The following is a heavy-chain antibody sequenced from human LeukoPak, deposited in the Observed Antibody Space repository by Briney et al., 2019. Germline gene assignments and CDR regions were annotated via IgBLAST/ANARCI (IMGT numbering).Heavy chain of an antibody. J-gene: IGHJ4*02. CDR1: GGSISSTNW. Sequence: SETLSLTCGVSGGSISSTNWWSWVRQPPGQGLEWIGEISLSGLTNYNPSLKSRVTISVATSKKQFSLKLSSVTAADTAVYYCARGYGSGSHYPYWGQGTLVTVSS. CDR2: ISLSGLT. D-gene: IGHD3-10*01. CDR3: ARGYGSGSHYPY. V-gene: IGHV4-4*02.